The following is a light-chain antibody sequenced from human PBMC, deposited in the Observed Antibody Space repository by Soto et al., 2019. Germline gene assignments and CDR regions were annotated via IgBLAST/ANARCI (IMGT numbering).Light chain of an antibody. CDR3: QEYNFFST. J-gene: IGKJ1*01. CDR2: DAS. V-gene: IGKV1-5*01. Sequence: DIQMTQSPSTLSASVGDRVIVTCRASQSISNWLAWYQQKPGKAPKLLIYDASILESGVPSRFSGSGSGTEFTLTISSLHPDDFATYYCQEYNFFSTFGQGTKVDIK. CDR1: QSISNW.